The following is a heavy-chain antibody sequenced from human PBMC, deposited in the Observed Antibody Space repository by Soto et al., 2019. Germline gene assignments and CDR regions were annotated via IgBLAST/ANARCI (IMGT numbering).Heavy chain of an antibody. CDR3: AREVTYGGGSFSLGL. CDR1: GYFFTSYY. J-gene: IGHJ4*02. V-gene: IGHV1-2*02. D-gene: IGHD3-10*01. Sequence: ASVKVSCKTSGYFFTSYYIRWVRQAPGQGLEWMGWINPNNGGTNSAQKFQGRVTMTSDTSINTAYMEITSLRSDDTALYYCAREVTYGGGSFSLGLWGQGTLVTVSS. CDR2: INPNNGGT.